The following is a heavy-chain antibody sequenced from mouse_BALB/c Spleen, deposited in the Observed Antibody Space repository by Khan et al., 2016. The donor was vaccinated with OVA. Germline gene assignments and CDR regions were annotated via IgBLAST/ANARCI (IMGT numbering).Heavy chain of an antibody. V-gene: IGHV3-2*02. CDR1: GYSITSNYA. Sequence: VQLKQLGPGLVKPSQSLSLTCTVNGYSITSNYAWNWIRQFPVNKLEWMGYISYSGSTNYNPSLKSRLSITRDTSKNQFFLLLHSVTTEDSATYYCARGNYYGYALDYWGQGTSVTVSS. CDR2: ISYSGST. J-gene: IGHJ4*01. CDR3: ARGNYYGYALDY. D-gene: IGHD1-1*01.